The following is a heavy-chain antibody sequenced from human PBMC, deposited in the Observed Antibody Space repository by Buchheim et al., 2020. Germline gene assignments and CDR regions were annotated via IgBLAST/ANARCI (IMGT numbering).Heavy chain of an antibody. J-gene: IGHJ5*02. V-gene: IGHV4-31*03. CDR1: GGSISSGGYY. CDR3: ARVLWITMVRGDSYNWFDP. CDR2: IYYSGST. Sequence: QVQLQESGPGLVKPSQTLSLTCTVSGGSISSGGYYWSWIRPHPGKGLEWIGYIYYSGSTYYTPSLKSRVTISVDTSNNQFSLKLSSVTAADTAVYYCARVLWITMVRGDSYNWFDPWGQGTL. D-gene: IGHD3-10*01.